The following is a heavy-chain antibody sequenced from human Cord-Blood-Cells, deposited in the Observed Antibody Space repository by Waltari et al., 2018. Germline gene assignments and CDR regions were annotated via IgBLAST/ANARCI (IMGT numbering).Heavy chain of an antibody. J-gene: IGHJ3*02. V-gene: IGHV4-39*01. D-gene: IGHD3-3*01. CDR3: ARHENDDFWSGYYDAFDI. CDR2: IYYSGST. Sequence: QLQLQESGPGLVKPSETLSLTCTVSGGSISSSSYYWGWIRQPPGKGLEWIGSIYYSGSTYYNPSLKSRVTISVDTSKNQFSLKLSSVTAADTAVYYCARHENDDFWSGYYDAFDIWGQGTMVTVSS. CDR1: GGSISSSSYY.